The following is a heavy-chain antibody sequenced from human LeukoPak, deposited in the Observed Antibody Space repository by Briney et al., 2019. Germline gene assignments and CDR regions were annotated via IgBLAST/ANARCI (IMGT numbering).Heavy chain of an antibody. CDR1: GFTFSSYS. J-gene: IGHJ4*02. D-gene: IGHD2-2*01. V-gene: IGHV3-48*01. Sequence: GGSLRLSCAASGFTFSSYSMNWVRQAPGKGLEWVSYISSSSTMYYADSVKGRFTISRDNAKNSLYLQMNSLRAEDTAVYYCARVVVVPAAIFSDYWGQGTLVTVSS. CDR3: ARVVVVPAAIFSDY. CDR2: ISSSSTM.